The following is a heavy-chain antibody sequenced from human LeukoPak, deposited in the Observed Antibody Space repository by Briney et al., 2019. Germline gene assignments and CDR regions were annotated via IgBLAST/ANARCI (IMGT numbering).Heavy chain of an antibody. CDR1: GYTFTSYG. J-gene: IGHJ4*02. D-gene: IGHD3-22*01. CDR2: ISAYNGNT. Sequence: ASVKVSCKASGYTFTSYGISWVRQAPGQGLEWMGWISAYNGNTNYAQKLQGRVTMTTDTSTSTAYVELRSLRSDDTAVYYCACDYYYDSSGYYYCSYWGQGTLVTVSS. V-gene: IGHV1-18*01. CDR3: ACDYYYDSSGYYYCSY.